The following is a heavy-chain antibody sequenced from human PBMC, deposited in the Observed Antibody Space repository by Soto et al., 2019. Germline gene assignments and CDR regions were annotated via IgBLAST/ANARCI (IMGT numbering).Heavy chain of an antibody. Sequence: QVQLVASGGGVVQPGRSLRLSCEGSGFTSINYVMHWVRQVPGKGLEWVALMSFDESKKNYADSVKGRFTISRDNSKNMIYLQMNSLRPEDTAVYYCARGVFYYYDSSGYSPDYWGQGTLVTVSS. J-gene: IGHJ4*02. CDR1: GFTSINYV. V-gene: IGHV3-30-3*01. D-gene: IGHD3-22*01. CDR2: MSFDESKK. CDR3: ARGVFYYYDSSGYSPDY.